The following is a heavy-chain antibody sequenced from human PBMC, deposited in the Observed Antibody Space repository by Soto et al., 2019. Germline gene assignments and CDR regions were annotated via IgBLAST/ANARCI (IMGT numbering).Heavy chain of an antibody. V-gene: IGHV4-39*01. J-gene: IGHJ3*01. CDR3: AQFSSGWGLR. D-gene: IGHD6-19*01. Sequence: QLQLQESGPGLVKPSETLSLTCTVSGGSISSSSYYWGWIRQPPGKGLEWIGSIYYSGSTYYNPSPKSRVTISVDTSKNQSSLKLSSVTAADTAVYYCAQFSSGWGLRRGQGTMVTVSS. CDR1: GGSISSSSYY. CDR2: IYYSGST.